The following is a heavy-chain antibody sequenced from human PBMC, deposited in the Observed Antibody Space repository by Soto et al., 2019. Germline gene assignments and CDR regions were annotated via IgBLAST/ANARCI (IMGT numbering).Heavy chain of an antibody. V-gene: IGHV4-30-2*01. J-gene: IGHJ4*02. Sequence: PSETLSLTCAVSGCYISSGGYSWSWIRQPPGKGLEWIGYIYHSGSTYYNPSLKSRVTISVDRSKNQFSLKLSSVTAADTAVYYCARASTTVTTLDYWGQGTLVTVSS. CDR3: ARASTTVTTLDY. D-gene: IGHD4-17*01. CDR1: GCYISSGGYS. CDR2: IYHSGST.